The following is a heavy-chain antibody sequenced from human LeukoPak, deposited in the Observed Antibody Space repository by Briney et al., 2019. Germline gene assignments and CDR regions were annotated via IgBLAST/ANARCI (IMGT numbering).Heavy chain of an antibody. D-gene: IGHD2-2*01. CDR1: GYTFTGYY. CDR3: TRTTYCSSTSCRKGFDY. Sequence: ASVKVSCKASGYTFTGYYIHWVRQAPGQGLEWMGWINPNSGGTNYAQKFQGRVTMTRDTSISTDYMELSRLRSDDPAVYYCTRTTYCSSTSCRKGFDYWGQGTLVTVSS. J-gene: IGHJ4*02. V-gene: IGHV1-2*02. CDR2: INPNSGGT.